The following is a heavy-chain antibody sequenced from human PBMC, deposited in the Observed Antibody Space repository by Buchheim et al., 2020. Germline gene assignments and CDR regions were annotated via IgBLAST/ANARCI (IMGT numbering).Heavy chain of an antibody. V-gene: IGHV3-30*04. Sequence: QVQLVESGGGVVQPGRSLRLSCAASGFTFSSXAMHWVRQAPGKGLEWVAVISYDGSNKYYADSVKGRFXISRDNSKNTLYLQMNSLRAEDTAVYYCARDADVTALAYCGGDCYSGVFDYWGQGTL. CDR2: ISYDGSNK. CDR1: GFTFSSXA. D-gene: IGHD2-21*02. J-gene: IGHJ4*02. CDR3: ARDADVTALAYCGGDCYSGVFDY.